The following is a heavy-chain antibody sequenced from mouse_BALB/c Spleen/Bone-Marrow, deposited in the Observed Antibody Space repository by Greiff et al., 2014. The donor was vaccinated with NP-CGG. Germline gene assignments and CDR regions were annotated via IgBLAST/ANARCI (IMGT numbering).Heavy chain of an antibody. CDR3: ARQAGGSGYFDY. CDR2: ISGGGSYT. D-gene: IGHD1-1*01. Sequence: EVQVVESGGGLVKPGGSLKLSCAASGFTFSSYGMSWVRQTPEKRLEWVATISGGGSYTYYPDSVKGRFTISRDNAKNNLYLQMSSLRSEDTALYYCARQAGGSGYFDYWSQGTTLTVSS. V-gene: IGHV5-9-2*01. CDR1: GFTFSSYG. J-gene: IGHJ2*01.